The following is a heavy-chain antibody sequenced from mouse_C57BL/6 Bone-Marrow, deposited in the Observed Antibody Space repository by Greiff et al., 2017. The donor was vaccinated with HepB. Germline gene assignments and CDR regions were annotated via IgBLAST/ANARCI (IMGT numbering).Heavy chain of an antibody. CDR2: ISSGGSYT. V-gene: IGHV5-6*02. D-gene: IGHD1-1*01. CDR3: ARRELRIDY. Sequence: DVMLVESGGDLVKPGGSLKLSCAASGFTFSSYGMSWVRQTPDKRLEWVATISSGGSYTYYPDSVKGRFTISRDNAKNTLYLQMSSLKSEDTAMYYCARRELRIDYWGQGTTLTVSS. CDR1: GFTFSSYG. J-gene: IGHJ2*01.